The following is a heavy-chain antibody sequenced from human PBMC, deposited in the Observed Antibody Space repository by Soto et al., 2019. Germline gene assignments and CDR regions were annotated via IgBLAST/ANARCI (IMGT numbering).Heavy chain of an antibody. CDR1: GFSFSTYS. D-gene: IGHD6-6*01. J-gene: IGHJ6*02. CDR3: ARGGSSSDNGMDV. V-gene: IGHV3-48*02. CDR2: ISSRSYTI. Sequence: EVQLVESVGGLVQPGGSLSLSCAASGFSFSTYSMNWVRQAPGKGLEWVSYISSRSYTIYYVDSVKGRFTISRDNAKNSLYLQMNSLRDEDTAVYYCARGGSSSDNGMDVWGQGTTVTVSS.